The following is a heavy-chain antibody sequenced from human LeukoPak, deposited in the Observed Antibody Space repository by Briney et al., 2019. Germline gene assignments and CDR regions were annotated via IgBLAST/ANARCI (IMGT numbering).Heavy chain of an antibody. CDR2: INPNSGGT. Sequence: ASVKVSCKASGYTFTAFFMHWVRQAPGQGLEWMGWINPNSGGTNYAQKFQGRVTMTSDTSTSTAYMELRSLRSDDTAVYYCARDRGIAEADSFDPWGQGTLVTVSS. J-gene: IGHJ5*02. D-gene: IGHD6-13*01. V-gene: IGHV1-2*02. CDR1: GYTFTAFF. CDR3: ARDRGIAEADSFDP.